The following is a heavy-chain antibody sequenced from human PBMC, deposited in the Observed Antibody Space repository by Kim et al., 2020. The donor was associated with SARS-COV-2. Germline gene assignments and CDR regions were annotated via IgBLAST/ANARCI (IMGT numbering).Heavy chain of an antibody. D-gene: IGHD6-6*01. J-gene: IGHJ6*02. CDR1: GGSISSGGYY. CDR2: IYYSRSA. CDR3: ARFFSSSSGAAGRGGMGV. Sequence: SETLSLTCTVSGGSISSGGYYWSWIRPHPGKGLEWIGYIYYSRSAYYNSSLKSRATISVDTSKNQFSLKLSPVTAADTAVYYCARFFSSSSGAAGRGGMGVWGPGTTVTVS. V-gene: IGHV4-31*03.